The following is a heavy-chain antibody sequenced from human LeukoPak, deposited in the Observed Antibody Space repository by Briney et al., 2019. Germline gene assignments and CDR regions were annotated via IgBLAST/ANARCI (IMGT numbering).Heavy chain of an antibody. CDR1: GGTFSSYA. V-gene: IGHV1-69*05. J-gene: IGHJ4*02. CDR2: IMPIFGTA. CDR3: AREGSGWYDY. Sequence: WASVKLSCKASGGTFSSYAISWVRQAPGQGLELRGGIMPIFGTANYAQKFQGRVTITTDESTSTAYMELSSLRSEDTAVYYCAREGSGWYDYWGQGTLVTVSS. D-gene: IGHD6-19*01.